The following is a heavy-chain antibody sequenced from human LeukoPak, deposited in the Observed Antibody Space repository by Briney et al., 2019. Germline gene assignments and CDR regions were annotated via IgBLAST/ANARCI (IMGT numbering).Heavy chain of an antibody. CDR2: IYPGDSDT. D-gene: IGHD2-15*01. V-gene: IGHV5-51*01. Sequence: GESLKISCKGSGYSFTSYWIGWVRQMPGKGLEWMGIIYPGDSDTRYSPSFQGQVTLSADKSISTAYLQWSSLTASDTAMYYCARGSATPYCSGGSCYVGYYYYGMDVRGQGTTVTVSS. CDR1: GYSFTSYW. J-gene: IGHJ6*02. CDR3: ARGSATPYCSGGSCYVGYYYYGMDV.